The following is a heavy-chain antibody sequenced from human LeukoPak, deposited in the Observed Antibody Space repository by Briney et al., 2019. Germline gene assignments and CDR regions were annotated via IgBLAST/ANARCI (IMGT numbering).Heavy chain of an antibody. D-gene: IGHD1-7*01. CDR2: IYYSGST. Sequence: PSETLSLTCTVSGGSISSSSYYWGWIRQPPGKGLDWIGSIYYSGSTYYDPSLKSRVTISVDTSKNQFSLKLISVTAADTAVYYSAKLDPRGNYPRCFDPWGQGTLVTVSS. CDR3: AKLDPRGNYPRCFDP. J-gene: IGHJ5*02. V-gene: IGHV4-39*01. CDR1: GGSISSSSYY.